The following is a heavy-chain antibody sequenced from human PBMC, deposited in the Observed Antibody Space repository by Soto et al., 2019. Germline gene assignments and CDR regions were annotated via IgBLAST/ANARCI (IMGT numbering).Heavy chain of an antibody. CDR3: AKRTVGWYFDL. D-gene: IGHD4-17*01. CDR2: ISGSGGST. V-gene: IGHV3-23*01. J-gene: IGHJ2*01. CDR1: GFTFSSYA. Sequence: EVQLLESGGGLVQPGGSLRLSCAASGFTFSSYAMNWVRQAPGKGLEWVSVISGSGGSTYYADAVKGRFTISRDNSKHTLYLQMNSLRAEDTAVYYCAKRTVGWYFDLWGRGTLVNVSS.